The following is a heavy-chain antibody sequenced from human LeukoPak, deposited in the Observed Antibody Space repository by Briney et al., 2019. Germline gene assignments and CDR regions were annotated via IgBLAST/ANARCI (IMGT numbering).Heavy chain of an antibody. CDR1: GYTFTSYY. J-gene: IGHJ4*02. Sequence: GASVKVSCKASGYTFTSYYMHWVRQAPGQGLEWMGIINPSGGSTSYAQKFQGRVTMTRDTSTSTVYMELSSLRSEDTAVYYCARDLVTMVRGVITTGAYYFDYWGQGTLVTVSS. V-gene: IGHV1-46*01. CDR2: INPSGGST. CDR3: ARDLVTMVRGVITTGAYYFDY. D-gene: IGHD3-10*01.